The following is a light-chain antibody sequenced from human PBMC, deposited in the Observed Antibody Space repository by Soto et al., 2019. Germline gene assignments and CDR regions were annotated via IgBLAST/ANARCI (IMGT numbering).Light chain of an antibody. J-gene: IGKJ2*01. V-gene: IGKV1-39*01. CDR2: AVS. Sequence: DIQMTQSPSSRSASVGDRVTITCRASQSISTYLNWYQQKPGKAPKLLIHAVSSLQSGVPSRFSGSGSGTDFTLDVRSLQPDYFASSYCPQSNSSPRAFVQGTKRSIK. CDR1: QSISTY. CDR3: PQSNSSPRA.